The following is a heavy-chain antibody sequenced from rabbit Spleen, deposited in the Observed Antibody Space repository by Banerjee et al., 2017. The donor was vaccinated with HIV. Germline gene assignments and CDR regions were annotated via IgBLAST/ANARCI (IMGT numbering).Heavy chain of an antibody. CDR1: GLDFSSSDY. Sequence: LVESGGDLVKPGASLTLTCKASGLDFSSSDYMCWVRQAPGKGLEWISCIAGSGSGFTYSATWAEGRFTCSKTSSTTVTLQMTSLTVADTATYFCARDTGTSFSTYGMDLWGPGTLVTVS. CDR3: ARDTGTSFSTYGMDL. D-gene: IGHD7-1*01. V-gene: IGHV1S40*01. CDR2: IAGSGSGFT. J-gene: IGHJ6*01.